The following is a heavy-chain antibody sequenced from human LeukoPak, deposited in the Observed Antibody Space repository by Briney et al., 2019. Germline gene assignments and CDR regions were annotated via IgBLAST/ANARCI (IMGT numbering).Heavy chain of an antibody. CDR1: GYTFTSYA. Sequence: VASVTVSCTASGYTFTSYAMSWVRQAPGQGLEWMGWINTNTGNPTYAQGFTGRFVFSLDTSVSTAYLQISSPKAEDTAVYYCARESAPFWSGYYSPHYFDYWGQGTLVTVSS. V-gene: IGHV7-4-1*02. CDR2: INTNTGNP. CDR3: ARESAPFWSGYYSPHYFDY. D-gene: IGHD3-3*01. J-gene: IGHJ4*02.